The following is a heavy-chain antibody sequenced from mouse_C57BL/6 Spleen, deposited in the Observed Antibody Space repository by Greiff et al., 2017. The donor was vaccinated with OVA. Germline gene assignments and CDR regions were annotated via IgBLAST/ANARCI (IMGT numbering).Heavy chain of an antibody. Sequence: EVKLVESGGGLVKPGGSLKLSCAASGFTFSSYAMSWVRQTPEKRLEWVATISDGGSYTYYPDNVKGRFTISRDNAKNNLYLQMSHLKSEDTAMYYCARVWDGFAYWGQGTLVTVSA. CDR1: GFTFSSYA. D-gene: IGHD4-1*01. CDR3: ARVWDGFAY. V-gene: IGHV5-4*03. J-gene: IGHJ3*01. CDR2: ISDGGSYT.